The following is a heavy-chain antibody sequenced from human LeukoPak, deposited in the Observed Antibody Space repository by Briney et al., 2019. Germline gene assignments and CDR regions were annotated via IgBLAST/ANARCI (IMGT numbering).Heavy chain of an antibody. CDR3: VRDPGWAQFDC. CDR2: INPDGSEK. CDR1: GFTFSSYG. Sequence: GGSLRLSCAASGFTFSSYGMHWVRQAPGKGLEWVANINPDGSEKYYVDSVRGRFTISRDNAKNSLYLQVNTLRVEDTAVYYCVRDPGWAQFDCWGQGTPVTVSS. V-gene: IGHV3-7*01. J-gene: IGHJ4*02.